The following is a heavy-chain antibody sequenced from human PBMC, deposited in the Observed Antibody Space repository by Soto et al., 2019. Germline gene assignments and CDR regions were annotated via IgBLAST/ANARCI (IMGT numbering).Heavy chain of an antibody. V-gene: IGHV4-30-4*01. CDR2: IFDSGTT. CDR1: GGSITSDYSC. Sequence: SETLSLTCTVPGGSITSDYSCWSWIRQPPGEGLEWIGHIFDSGTTYTNPSLRSQVAISLDTSKNHFSLTLSSVTPDDTAIYYCVRLIGNSWLDSWGQGTLVTVSS. J-gene: IGHJ5*01. D-gene: IGHD3-22*01. CDR3: VRLIGNSWLDS.